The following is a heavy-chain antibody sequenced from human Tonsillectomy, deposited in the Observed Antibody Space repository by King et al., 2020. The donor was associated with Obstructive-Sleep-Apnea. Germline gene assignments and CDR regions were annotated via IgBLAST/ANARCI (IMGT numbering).Heavy chain of an antibody. CDR1: GFTFHDYT. D-gene: IGHD6-13*01. CDR2: ISWDGGST. V-gene: IGHV3-43*01. J-gene: IGHJ4*02. CDR3: AKDIFPGEIAAAGLFDY. Sequence: VQLVESGGVVVQPGGSLRLSCAASGFTFHDYTMHWVRQAPGKGLEWVSLISWDGGSTYYADSVKGRFTISRDNSKNSLYLQMNSLRTEDTALYYCAKDIFPGEIAAAGLFDYWGQGTLVTVSS.